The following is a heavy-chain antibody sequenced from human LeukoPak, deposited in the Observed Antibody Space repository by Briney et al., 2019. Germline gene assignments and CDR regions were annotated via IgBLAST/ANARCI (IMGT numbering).Heavy chain of an antibody. J-gene: IGHJ4*02. Sequence: GGSLRLSCTTSGFTFGDYAMSWFRQAPGKGLEWVGFIRSKAYGGTTEYAASVKGRFTISRDDSKSIAYLQMNSLKTEDTAVYYCTRPLTTVTTMGDYWGQGTLVTVSS. CDR2: IRSKAYGGTT. D-gene: IGHD4-17*01. CDR1: GFTFGDYA. V-gene: IGHV3-49*03. CDR3: TRPLTTVTTMGDY.